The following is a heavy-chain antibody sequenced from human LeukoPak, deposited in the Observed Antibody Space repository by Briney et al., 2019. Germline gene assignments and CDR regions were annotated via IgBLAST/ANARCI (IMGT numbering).Heavy chain of an antibody. CDR3: AKDKMGFGEFSSDY. CDR1: GFTFSSYA. Sequence: QPGGSLRLSCAASGFTFSSYAMSWVRQAPGKGLEWVSAISGSGGSTYYADSVKGRFTISRDNSKNTLYLQMNSLRAEDTAVYYCAKDKMGFGEFSSDYWGQGTLVTVSS. D-gene: IGHD3-10*01. CDR2: ISGSGGST. V-gene: IGHV3-23*01. J-gene: IGHJ4*02.